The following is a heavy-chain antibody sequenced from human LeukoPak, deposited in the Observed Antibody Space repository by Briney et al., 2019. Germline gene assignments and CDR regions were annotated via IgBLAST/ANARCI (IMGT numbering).Heavy chain of an antibody. CDR2: IYYSGST. CDR1: GGSISSRSYY. Sequence: PSETLSLTCTVSGGSISSRSYYWGWIRQPPGKGLEWIGSIYYSGSTYSKPSLKSGVTISVDTSKNQFSLKLSSVTAADTAVYYCARGSWQHAEEVYWGQGTLVTVCS. V-gene: IGHV4-39*07. CDR3: ARGSWQHAEEVY. J-gene: IGHJ4*02. D-gene: IGHD3-10*01.